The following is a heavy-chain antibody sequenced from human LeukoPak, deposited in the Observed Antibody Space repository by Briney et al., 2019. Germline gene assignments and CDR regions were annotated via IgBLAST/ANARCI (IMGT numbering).Heavy chain of an antibody. J-gene: IGHJ4*02. D-gene: IGHD1-26*01. CDR2: ISSRSAYI. CDR1: GFTFSDYS. V-gene: IGHV3-21*01. Sequence: GGSLRLSCAASGFTFSDYSMNWVRQAPGQGLDWVSSISSRSAYISYADSVEGRFTISRDNAKNSLYLEMNSLRAEDTAVYFCVRDRSGSYPYYFDFWGQGTLVTASS. CDR3: VRDRSGSYPYYFDF.